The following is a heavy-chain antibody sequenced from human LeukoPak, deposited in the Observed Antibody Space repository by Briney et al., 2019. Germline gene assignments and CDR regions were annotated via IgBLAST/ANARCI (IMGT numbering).Heavy chain of an antibody. J-gene: IGHJ4*02. CDR3: ARDPRDLGYCSSTSCYS. D-gene: IGHD2-2*02. Sequence: GGSLRLSCAASGFTFDDYAMHWVRQAPGKGLEWVSAISGSGGSTYYADSVKGRFTISRDNSKNTLYLQMNSLRAEDTAVYYCARDPRDLGYCSSTSCYSWGQGTLVTVSS. CDR1: GFTFDDYA. CDR2: ISGSGGST. V-gene: IGHV3-23*01.